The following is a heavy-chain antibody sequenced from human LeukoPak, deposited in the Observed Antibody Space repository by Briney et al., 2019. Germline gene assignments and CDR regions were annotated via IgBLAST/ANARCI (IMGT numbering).Heavy chain of an antibody. CDR2: IYPGDSDT. J-gene: IGHJ4*02. Sequence: GESLKISCKGSGYNFTSYWIVWVRQMPGKGLAWMGIIYPGDSDTIYSPSFQGQVTISADKSISTAYLQWSSLKASDTAMYYCARRSSTASRYFDSWGQGALVTVSS. V-gene: IGHV5-51*01. CDR3: ARRSSTASRYFDS. D-gene: IGHD2/OR15-2a*01. CDR1: GYNFTSYW.